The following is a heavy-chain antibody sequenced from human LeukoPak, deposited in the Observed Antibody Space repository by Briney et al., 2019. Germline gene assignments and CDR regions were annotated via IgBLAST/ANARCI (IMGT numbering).Heavy chain of an antibody. Sequence: GGSLRLSCEASGFTFHNYAMHWVRQAPGKRLEWVAVISYDGNREYYPDSVKGRFTISRDNSKNTLYLQMNGLKTEDTAVYYCAREGSIVARTDYWGQGALVIVSS. J-gene: IGHJ4*02. V-gene: IGHV3-30-3*01. CDR1: GFTFHNYA. CDR3: AREGSIVARTDY. CDR2: ISYDGNRE. D-gene: IGHD2-15*01.